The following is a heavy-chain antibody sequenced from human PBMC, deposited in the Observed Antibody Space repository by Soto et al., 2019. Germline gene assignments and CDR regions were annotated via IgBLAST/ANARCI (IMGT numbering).Heavy chain of an antibody. Sequence: GESLRLSCAASGFTFSSYGMHWVRQAPGKGLEWVAVIWYDGSNKYYADSVKGRFTISRDNSKNTLYLQMNSLRAEDTAVYYCARVSTYYYYGMDVWGQGTTVTVSS. CDR2: IWYDGSNK. CDR3: ARVSTYYYYGMDV. J-gene: IGHJ6*02. CDR1: GFTFSSYG. V-gene: IGHV3-33*01.